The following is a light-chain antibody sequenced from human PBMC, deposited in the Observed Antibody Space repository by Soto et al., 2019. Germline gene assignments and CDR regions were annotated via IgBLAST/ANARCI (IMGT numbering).Light chain of an antibody. Sequence: DIQMTQSPSSLSASVGDRVTITCRASQSISRYLNWYQHKPGKAPKVLIYGASNLQSEVPSRFSGSGSGTDFTLTISSLQPEDFATYSRQQSYSVPWTFGQGTKVEIK. V-gene: IGKV1-39*01. CDR3: QQSYSVPWT. J-gene: IGKJ1*01. CDR2: GAS. CDR1: QSISRY.